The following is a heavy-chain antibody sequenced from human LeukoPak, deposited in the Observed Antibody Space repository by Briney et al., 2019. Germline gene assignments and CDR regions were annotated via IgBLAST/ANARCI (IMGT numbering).Heavy chain of an antibody. Sequence: GGSLRLSCAASGFTFRSYAMSWVRKAPGKGLEWVSAISASGRSTYYADSVKGRFTISRDNSKNTLYLQMNSPRAEDTAVYYCAKDACGGDCYSHFDYWGQGTLVTVSS. J-gene: IGHJ4*02. V-gene: IGHV3-23*01. D-gene: IGHD2-21*02. CDR3: AKDACGGDCYSHFDY. CDR2: ISASGRST. CDR1: GFTFRSYA.